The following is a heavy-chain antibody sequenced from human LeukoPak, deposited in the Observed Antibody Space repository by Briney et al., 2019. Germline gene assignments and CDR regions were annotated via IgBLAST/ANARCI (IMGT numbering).Heavy chain of an antibody. D-gene: IGHD6-13*01. V-gene: IGHV4-61*01. Sequence: SETLSLTCTVSGGSVSSGSYYWSWIRQPPGKGLEWIGYIHYSGSTNYNPSLKSRVTISVDTSKNQFSLKLSSVTAADTAVYYCASHSAAAGLNYWGQGTLVTVSS. CDR1: GGSVSSGSYY. CDR3: ASHSAAAGLNY. J-gene: IGHJ4*02. CDR2: IHYSGST.